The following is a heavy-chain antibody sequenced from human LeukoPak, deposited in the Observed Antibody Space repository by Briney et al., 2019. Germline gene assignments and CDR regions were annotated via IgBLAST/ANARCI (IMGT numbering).Heavy chain of an antibody. CDR1: GFTFSSYG. V-gene: IGHV3-30*03. D-gene: IGHD3-22*01. CDR3: ARDLVSYDSSGDGDY. J-gene: IGHJ4*02. Sequence: GGSLRLSCAASGFTFSSYGMLWVRQAPGKGLEGGAVISYDGSNKYYADSVKGRFTISRDNSKNTLYLQMNSLRAEASAVYFCARDLVSYDSSGDGDYWGQGTLVTVSS. CDR2: ISYDGSNK.